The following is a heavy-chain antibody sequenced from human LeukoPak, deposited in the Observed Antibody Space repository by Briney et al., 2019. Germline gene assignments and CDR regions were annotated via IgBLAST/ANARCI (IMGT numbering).Heavy chain of an antibody. D-gene: IGHD6-19*01. J-gene: IGHJ6*02. CDR2: ISSSSSYI. V-gene: IGHV3-21*01. Sequence: GGSLRLSCAASGFTFSSYSTNWVRQAPGKGLEWVSSISSSSSYIYYADSVKGRFTISRDNAKNSLYLQMNSLRAEDTAVYYCASRTGGWGPTWDVWGQGTTVTVSS. CDR3: ASRTGGWGPTWDV. CDR1: GFTFSSYS.